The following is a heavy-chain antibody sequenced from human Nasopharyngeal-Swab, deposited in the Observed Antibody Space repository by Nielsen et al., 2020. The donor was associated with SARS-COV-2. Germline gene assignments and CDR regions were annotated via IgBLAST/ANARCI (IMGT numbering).Heavy chain of an antibody. J-gene: IGHJ4*02. Sequence: GGSLRLSCAASGFTFSNYSMNWVRQAPGKGLEWVSYISSSSSTIYYADSVKGRFTISRDNAKNSLYLQMNSLRAEDTAVYYCASGGSSGWRTFDYWGQGTLVTVSS. V-gene: IGHV3-48*01. CDR1: GFTFSNYS. CDR3: ASGGSSGWRTFDY. D-gene: IGHD6-19*01. CDR2: ISSSSSTI.